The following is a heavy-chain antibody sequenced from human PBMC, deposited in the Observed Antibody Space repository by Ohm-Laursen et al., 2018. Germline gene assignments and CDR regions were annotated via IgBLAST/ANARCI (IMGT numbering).Heavy chain of an antibody. CDR1: GFTFSSYE. CDR3: ARSHVHDFGDYLDF. D-gene: IGHD4-17*01. CDR2: ISSSGSTI. J-gene: IGHJ4*02. V-gene: IGHV3-48*03. Sequence: SLRLSCAASGFTFSSYEMNWVRQAPGKGLEWVSYISSSGSTIYYADSVKGRFTISRDNSNNTLYLQMDSLRAEDTAVYYCARSHVHDFGDYLDFWGQGTLVTVSS.